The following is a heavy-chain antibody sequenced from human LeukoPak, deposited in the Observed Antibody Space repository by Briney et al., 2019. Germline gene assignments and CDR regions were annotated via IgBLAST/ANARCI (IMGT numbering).Heavy chain of an antibody. CDR3: ARESPGYSAMVRPFDH. Sequence: PGGSLRLSCAASGFTFSTYSMNWVRQAPGKGLEWVASINSSSSYIYYADSVKGRFTISRDNAKNSLYLRMNSLRAEDTAVYYCARESPGYSAMVRPFDHWGQGTLVTVSS. J-gene: IGHJ4*02. D-gene: IGHD5-18*01. CDR2: INSSSSYI. V-gene: IGHV3-21*01. CDR1: GFTFSTYS.